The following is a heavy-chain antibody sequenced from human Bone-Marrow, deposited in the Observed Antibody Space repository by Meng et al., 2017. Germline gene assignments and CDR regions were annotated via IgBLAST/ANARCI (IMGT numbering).Heavy chain of an antibody. V-gene: IGHV1-2*06. CDR1: GYNFPDYY. Sequence: GPLGRSGVEVKKPGASVKVSYKPSGYNFPDYYIHWVRRAPGQGLEWMGRINPKSGDTHYAQKFQARVTMTGDTSISTAYMELSGLRSDDTAMYYCARDEDISAAGKLFGDYWGQGTLVTVSS. CDR3: ARDEDISAAGKLFGDY. D-gene: IGHD6-25*01. J-gene: IGHJ4*02. CDR2: INPKSGDT.